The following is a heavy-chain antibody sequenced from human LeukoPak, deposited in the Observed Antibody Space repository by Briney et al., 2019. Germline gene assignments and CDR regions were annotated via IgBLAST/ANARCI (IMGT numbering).Heavy chain of an antibody. Sequence: ASVKVSCKVSGNTLSDSSIHWVRQAPGKGLEWMGGFDPEDGQTVYAETFQDRVTMTEDSSTGTAYMDLHTLRSEDTAIYYCATSINYNDYAFDSWGQGTLVTVSS. CDR3: ATSINYNDYAFDS. CDR1: GNTLSDSS. D-gene: IGHD4-17*01. V-gene: IGHV1-24*01. CDR2: FDPEDGQT. J-gene: IGHJ4*02.